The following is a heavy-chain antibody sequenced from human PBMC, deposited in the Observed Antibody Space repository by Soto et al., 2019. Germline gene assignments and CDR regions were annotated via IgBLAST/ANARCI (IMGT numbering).Heavy chain of an antibody. CDR2: INHSGST. CDR1: GGSFSGYY. V-gene: IGHV4-34*01. J-gene: IGHJ6*02. CDR3: ATGRGVRGVIITTYYYYGLDV. Sequence: TLSLTCAVYGGSFSGYYWSWIRQPPGKGLEWIGEINHSGSTNYNPSLKSRVTISVDTSKNQFSLKLSSVSAADTAVYYCATGRGVRGVIITTYYYYGLDVWGQGTTVTVSS. D-gene: IGHD3-10*01.